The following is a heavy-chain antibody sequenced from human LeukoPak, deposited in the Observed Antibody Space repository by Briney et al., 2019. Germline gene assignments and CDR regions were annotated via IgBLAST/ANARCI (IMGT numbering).Heavy chain of an antibody. J-gene: IGHJ5*02. CDR2: IIPVLSTT. Sequence: GASVKVSCMTSGGSLSNYAFNWVRQAPGQGLEWMGGIIPVLSTTNYAQKFQGRVTITTDESTNTAYMEMSSLTSEDTAVYFCANSSTTLNVFGPWGQGTLVTVSS. V-gene: IGHV1-69*05. CDR1: GGSLSNYA. CDR3: ANSSTTLNVFGP. D-gene: IGHD2-2*01.